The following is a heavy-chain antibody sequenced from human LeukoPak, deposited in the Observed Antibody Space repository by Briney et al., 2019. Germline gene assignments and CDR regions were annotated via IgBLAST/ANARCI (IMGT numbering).Heavy chain of an antibody. CDR2: ISAYNGNT. CDR3: ARNYGDYREDYYYYGMDV. J-gene: IGHJ6*02. V-gene: IGHV1-18*01. Sequence: ASVKVSCKASGYTFTSYGISWVRQAPGQGLEWMGWISAYNGNTNYAQKLQGRVTMTTDTSTSTAYMELRSLRSDDTAVYYCARNYGDYREDYYYYGMDVWGQGTTVTVSS. CDR1: GYTFTSYG. D-gene: IGHD4-17*01.